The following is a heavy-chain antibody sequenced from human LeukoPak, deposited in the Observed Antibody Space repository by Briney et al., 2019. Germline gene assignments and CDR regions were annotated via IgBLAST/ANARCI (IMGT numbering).Heavy chain of an antibody. V-gene: IGHV1-3*01. J-gene: IGHJ4*02. Sequence: ASVKVSCKASGYTFTSYAMHWVRQAPGQRLEWMGWINAGNGNTKYSQKFQGRVTITRDTSASTAYMELSSLRSEDTAVYYCVTSNYDFLLPQGDDFWGQGTLVTVSS. CDR2: INAGNGNT. D-gene: IGHD3-3*01. CDR1: GYTFTSYA. CDR3: VTSNYDFLLPQGDDF.